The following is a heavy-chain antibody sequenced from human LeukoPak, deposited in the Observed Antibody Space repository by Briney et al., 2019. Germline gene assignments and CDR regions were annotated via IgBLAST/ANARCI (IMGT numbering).Heavy chain of an antibody. CDR3: ARGGSGYYLPYYYYMDV. CDR2: INPSGGST. D-gene: IGHD3-22*01. V-gene: IGHV1-46*01. J-gene: IGHJ6*03. CDR1: GYTFTSYY. Sequence: GASVKVSCKASGYTFTSYYMHWVRQAPGQGLEWMGIINPSGGSTSYAQKFQGRVTMTRDMSTSTVYMELSSLRSEDTAVYYCARGGSGYYLPYYYYMDVWGKGTTVTVS.